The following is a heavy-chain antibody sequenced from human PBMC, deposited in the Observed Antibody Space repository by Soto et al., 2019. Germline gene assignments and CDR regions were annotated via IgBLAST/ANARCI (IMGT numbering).Heavy chain of an antibody. V-gene: IGHV3-30*18. CDR3: ANVDIVATRGVKSYGYPLDY. J-gene: IGHJ4*02. CDR2: ISYDGSNK. D-gene: IGHD5-12*01. CDR1: GFTFSSYG. Sequence: QVRLVESGGGVVQPGRSLRLSCAASGFTFSSYGMHWVRQAPGKGLEWVAVISYDGSNKYYADSVKGRFTISRDNSKNTXYXXMNSLRAEDTAVYYWANVDIVATRGVKSYGYPLDYWGQGTLVTVSS.